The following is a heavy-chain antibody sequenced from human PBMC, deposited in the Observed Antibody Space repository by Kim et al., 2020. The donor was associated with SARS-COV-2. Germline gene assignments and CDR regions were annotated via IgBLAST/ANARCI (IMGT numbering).Heavy chain of an antibody. J-gene: IGHJ5*02. V-gene: IGHV4-59*09. D-gene: IGHD2-15*01. Sequence: SPNSRVTISVDTSKNHFSLKLSSVTAADAAVYYCARGPPQGDGYLGWFDPWGQGTLVTVSS. CDR3: ARGPPQGDGYLGWFDP.